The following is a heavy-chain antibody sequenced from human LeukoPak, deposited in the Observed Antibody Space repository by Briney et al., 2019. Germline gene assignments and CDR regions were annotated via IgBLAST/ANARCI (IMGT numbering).Heavy chain of an antibody. CDR1: GFTFSSYG. CDR2: ISYDGSNK. D-gene: IGHD2-8*01. CDR3: ARVNGGNYFDY. V-gene: IGHV3-30*03. J-gene: IGHJ4*02. Sequence: GGSLRLSCAASGFTFSSYGMHWVRQAPGKGLEWVAVISYDGSNKYYADSVKGRFTISRDNSKNTLYLQMNSLRAEDTAVYYCARVNGGNYFDYWGQGTLVTVSS.